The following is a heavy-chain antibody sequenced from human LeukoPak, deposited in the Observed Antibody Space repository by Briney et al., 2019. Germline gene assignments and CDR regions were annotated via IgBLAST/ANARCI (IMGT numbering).Heavy chain of an antibody. CDR2: ILLGGGGHA. J-gene: IGHJ6*02. CDR1: ALTTTSDA. D-gene: IGHD4-11*01. CDR3: ARGRDYTMDV. V-gene: IGHV3-23*01. Sequence: GGSLRLSCAVTALTTTSDALNWVRQAPGKGLEWGSAILLGGGGHAYYTDSVQGCFTISRDSSKNTLFLQMNSLRVEDTAVYYCARGRDYTMDVWGQGTTVTVSS.